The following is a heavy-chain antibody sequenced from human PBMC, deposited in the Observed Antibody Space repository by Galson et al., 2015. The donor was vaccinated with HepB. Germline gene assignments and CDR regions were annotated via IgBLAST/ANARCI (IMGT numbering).Heavy chain of an antibody. V-gene: IGHV3-23*01. CDR2: ISSSGGSA. CDR1: GFTFSSYA. Sequence: SLRLSCAASGFTFSSYAMAWVRQAPGKGLDWVSAISSSGGSAFYADSAKGRFTISRDDSKNTLYLQMNSLRADDTAVYYCATSRAYYDYWGQGTLITVSS. J-gene: IGHJ4*02. CDR3: ATSRAYYDY.